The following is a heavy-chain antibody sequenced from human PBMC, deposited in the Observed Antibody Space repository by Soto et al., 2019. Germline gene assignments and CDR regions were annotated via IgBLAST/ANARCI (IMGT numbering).Heavy chain of an antibody. CDR3: ARVPVLGSGWYYFDY. Sequence: SETLSLTYTVSGGSISNGGYYWSWIRQHPGKGLEWIGYIYYSGSTYYNPSLKSRVTISVDTSKNQFSLKLSSVTAADTAVYYCARVPVLGSGWYYFDYWGQGTLVTVSS. J-gene: IGHJ4*02. CDR2: IYYSGST. CDR1: GGSISNGGYY. D-gene: IGHD6-19*01. V-gene: IGHV4-31*03.